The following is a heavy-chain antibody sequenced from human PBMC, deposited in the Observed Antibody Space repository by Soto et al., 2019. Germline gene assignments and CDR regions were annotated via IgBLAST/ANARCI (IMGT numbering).Heavy chain of an antibody. J-gene: IGHJ5*02. CDR3: ARLYCSSSTCDSWFDP. CDR1: GYTFTTFW. CDR2: IDPRDSYT. Sequence: GESLKISCTGFGYTFTTFWISWVRQMPGRGLEWMGRIDPRDSYTNYSPPFQGHVTISGDKSISTVYLQWASLKASDTAMYYCARLYCSSSTCDSWFDPWGQGTLVTVSS. V-gene: IGHV5-10-1*01. D-gene: IGHD2-2*01.